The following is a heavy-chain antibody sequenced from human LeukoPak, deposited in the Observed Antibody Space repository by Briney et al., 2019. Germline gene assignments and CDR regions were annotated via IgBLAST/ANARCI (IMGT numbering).Heavy chain of an antibody. CDR1: GGSFSGYY. Sequence: SETLSLTCAVYGGSFSGYYWSWIRQPPGKGLEWIGEINHSGSTNYNPSLKSRVTISVDTSKNQFSLKLSSVTAADTAVYFCARALAHCSGGSCYYGAFDIWGQGTTVTVSS. V-gene: IGHV4-34*01. D-gene: IGHD2-15*01. J-gene: IGHJ3*02. CDR2: INHSGST. CDR3: ARALAHCSGGSCYYGAFDI.